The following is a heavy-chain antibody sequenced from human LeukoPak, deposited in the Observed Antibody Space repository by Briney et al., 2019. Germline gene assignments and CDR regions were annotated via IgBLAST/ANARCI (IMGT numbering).Heavy chain of an antibody. V-gene: IGHV3-21*01. CDR1: GFNFDSYT. D-gene: IGHD2/OR15-2a*01. J-gene: IGHJ4*02. CDR3: ARFLTVAVVPQRVDC. Sequence: RPGGSLRLSCAASGFNFDSYTMTWVRQAPGKGLEWVSSISRGSSHIYYADSMKGRFTISRDNAKNSLYLQMNSLRAEDTAVYYCARFLTVAVVPQRVDCWGQGTLVTVSS. CDR2: ISRGSSHI.